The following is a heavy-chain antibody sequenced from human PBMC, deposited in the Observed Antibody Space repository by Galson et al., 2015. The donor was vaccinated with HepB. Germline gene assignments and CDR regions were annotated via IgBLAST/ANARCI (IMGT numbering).Heavy chain of an antibody. Sequence: SLRLSCAGSAFTFSSYAMGWVRQAPGKGLEWVSAITGGGGSTYYTDSVKGRFTISRGNSKNTLYLQMNSLRAEDTAVYYCAKDRAEYGSDGMDVWGQGTTVTVSS. J-gene: IGHJ6*02. D-gene: IGHD3-10*01. CDR2: ITGGGGST. V-gene: IGHV3-23*01. CDR1: AFTFSSYA. CDR3: AKDRAEYGSDGMDV.